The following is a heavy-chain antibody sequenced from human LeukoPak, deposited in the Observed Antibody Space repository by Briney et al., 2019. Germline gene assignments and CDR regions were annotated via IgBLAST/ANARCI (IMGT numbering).Heavy chain of an antibody. CDR1: GFTSNTYW. J-gene: IGHJ3*02. CDR3: ARAGTLSEAFDI. Sequence: GGSLRLSCVASGFTSNTYWMSWVRQTPTQGLEWVANIKPDGSEKQYVDSVRGRFTISRDNAKNTLYLQMNSLRAEDTAVYYCARAGTLSEAFDIWGQGTMVTVSS. V-gene: IGHV3-7*01. D-gene: IGHD3-10*01. CDR2: IKPDGSEK.